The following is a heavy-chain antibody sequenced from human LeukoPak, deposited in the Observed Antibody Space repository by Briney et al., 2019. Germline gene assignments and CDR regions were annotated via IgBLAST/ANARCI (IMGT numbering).Heavy chain of an antibody. J-gene: IGHJ4*02. D-gene: IGHD1-14*01. CDR1: GFTFSSYS. CDR3: TRYPNRY. V-gene: IGHV3-49*04. CDR2: IRSKAYGGTT. Sequence: PGGSLRLSCAASGFTFSSYSMNWVRQAPGKGLEWVGFIRSKAYGGTTEYAASVKGRFTISRDDSKSIAYLQMNSLKTEDTAVYYCTRYPNRYWGQGTLVTVSS.